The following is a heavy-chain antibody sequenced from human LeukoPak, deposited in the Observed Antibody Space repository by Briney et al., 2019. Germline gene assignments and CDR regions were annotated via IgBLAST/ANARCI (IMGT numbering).Heavy chain of an antibody. V-gene: IGHV3-33*06. CDR3: AKDLRWLQTQPPEIGY. J-gene: IGHJ4*02. CDR2: IWYDGSNK. D-gene: IGHD5-24*01. CDR1: GFTFSSYG. Sequence: GRSLRLPCAASGFTFSSYGMHWVRQAPGKGLEWVAVIWYDGSNKYYADSVKGRFTISRDNSKNTLYLQMNSLRAEDTAVYYCAKDLRWLQTQPPEIGYWGQGPLVTVSS.